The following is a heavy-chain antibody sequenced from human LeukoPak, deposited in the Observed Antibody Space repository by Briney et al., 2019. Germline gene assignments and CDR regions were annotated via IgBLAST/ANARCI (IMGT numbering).Heavy chain of an antibody. CDR2: ISSSSSYI. Sequence: PGGSLRLSCAASGFTFSSYSMNWVRQAPGKGLEWVSSISSSSSYIYYADSVKGRFTISRDNAKNSLYLQMNSLRAEDTAVYYCAREAPSAYYYYGMDVWGQGTTVTVSS. CDR3: AREAPSAYYYYGMDV. V-gene: IGHV3-21*01. CDR1: GFTFSSYS. J-gene: IGHJ6*02.